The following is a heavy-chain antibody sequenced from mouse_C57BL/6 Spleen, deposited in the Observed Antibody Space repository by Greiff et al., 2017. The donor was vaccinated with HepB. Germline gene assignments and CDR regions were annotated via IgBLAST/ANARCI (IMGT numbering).Heavy chain of an antibody. CDR1: GFTFSSYA. Sequence: DVHLVESGGGLVKPGGSLKLSCAASGFTFSSYAMSWVRQTPEKRLEWVATISDGGSYTYYPDNVKGRFTISRDNAKNNLYLQMSHLKSEDTAMYYCARSGSSPHWYFDVWGTGTTVTVSS. D-gene: IGHD1-1*01. V-gene: IGHV5-4*01. CDR2: ISDGGSYT. CDR3: ARSGSSPHWYFDV. J-gene: IGHJ1*03.